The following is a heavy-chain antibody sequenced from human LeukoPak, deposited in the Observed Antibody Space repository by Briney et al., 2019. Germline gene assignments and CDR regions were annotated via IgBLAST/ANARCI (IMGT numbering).Heavy chain of an antibody. J-gene: IGHJ2*01. CDR2: VDPEDGET. Sequence: GASVKVSCKDSGYTFTDYYMHWVQQAPGKGLEWMGRVDPEDGETIYAEKFQGRVTITADTSTDTAYMELSSLRSEDTAVYYCATSFRADWYFDLWGRGTLVTVSS. CDR3: ATSFRADWYFDL. V-gene: IGHV1-69-2*01. D-gene: IGHD3-3*02. CDR1: GYTFTDYY.